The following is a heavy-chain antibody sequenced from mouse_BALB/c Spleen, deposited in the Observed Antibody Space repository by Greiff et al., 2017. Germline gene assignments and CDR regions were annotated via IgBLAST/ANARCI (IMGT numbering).Heavy chain of an antibody. CDR2: ISSGGST. Sequence: EVQRVESGGGLVKPGGSLKLSCAASGFTFSSYAMSWVRQTPEKRLEWVASISSGGSTYYPDSVKGRFTISRDNARNILYLQMSSLRSEDTAMYYCAREPFYGNDFDYWGQGTTLTVSS. CDR3: AREPFYGNDFDY. CDR1: GFTFSSYA. V-gene: IGHV5-6-5*01. J-gene: IGHJ2*01. D-gene: IGHD2-10*01.